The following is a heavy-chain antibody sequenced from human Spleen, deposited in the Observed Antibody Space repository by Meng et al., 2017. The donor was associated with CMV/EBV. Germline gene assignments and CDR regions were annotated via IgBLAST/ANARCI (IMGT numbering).Heavy chain of an antibody. V-gene: IGHV1-69*05. CDR1: GGTFSRYA. Sequence: KDSGGTFSRYAISWVRQAPGQGLEWMGGIIPIFGTANYAQKFQGRVTITTDESTSTAYMELSSLRSEDTAVYYCARGRIVPQGSFDYWGQGTLVTVSS. CDR3: ARGRIVPQGSFDY. CDR2: IIPIFGTA. J-gene: IGHJ4*02. D-gene: IGHD2-2*01.